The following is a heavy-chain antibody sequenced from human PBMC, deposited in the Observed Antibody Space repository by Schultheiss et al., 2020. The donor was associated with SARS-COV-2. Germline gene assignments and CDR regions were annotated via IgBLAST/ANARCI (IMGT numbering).Heavy chain of an antibody. CDR2: IYTSGST. CDR3: ARVSTTLYSSGWYGGWFDP. Sequence: SETLSLTCTVSGGSISSSSYYWGWIRQPPGKGLEWIGRIYTSGSTNYNPSLKSRVTMSVDTSKNQFSLKLSSVTAADTAVYYCARVSTTLYSSGWYGGWFDPWGQGTLVTVSS. V-gene: IGHV4-61*05. D-gene: IGHD6-19*01. J-gene: IGHJ5*02. CDR1: GGSISSSSYY.